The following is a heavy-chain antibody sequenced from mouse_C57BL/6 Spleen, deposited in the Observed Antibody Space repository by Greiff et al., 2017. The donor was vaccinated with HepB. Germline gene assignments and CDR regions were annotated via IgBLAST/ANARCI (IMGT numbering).Heavy chain of an antibody. CDR3: VRGGSLYGSSYGWYFDV. J-gene: IGHJ1*03. Sequence: GGGLVQPKGSLKLSCAASGFSFNTYAMNWVRQAPGKGLEWVARIRSKSNNYATYYADSVKDRFTISRDDSESMLYLQMNNLKTEDTAMYYCVRGGSLYGSSYGWYFDVWGTGTTVTVPS. CDR1: GFSFNTYA. V-gene: IGHV10-1*01. D-gene: IGHD1-1*01. CDR2: IRSKSNNYAT.